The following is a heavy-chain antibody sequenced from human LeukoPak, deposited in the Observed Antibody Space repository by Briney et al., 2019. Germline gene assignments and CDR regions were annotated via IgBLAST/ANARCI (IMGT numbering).Heavy chain of an antibody. J-gene: IGHJ6*02. V-gene: IGHV3-30-3*01. Sequence: GGSLRLSCAASGFTFSSYAMHWVRQAPGKGLEWVAVISYDGSNKYYADSVKGRFTISRDNSKNTLYLQMNSLRAEDMAVYYCARDRDSSGAMDVWGQGTTVTVSS. CDR1: GFTFSSYA. CDR3: ARDRDSSGAMDV. CDR2: ISYDGSNK. D-gene: IGHD6-19*01.